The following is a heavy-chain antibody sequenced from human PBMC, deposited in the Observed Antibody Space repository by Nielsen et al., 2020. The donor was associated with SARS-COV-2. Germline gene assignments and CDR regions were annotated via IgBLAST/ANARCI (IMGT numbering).Heavy chain of an antibody. CDR2: ISSSSSTI. CDR3: ARDSSGWYALTTYYYYGMDV. Sequence: GRSLRLSCAASGFTFSSYSMNWVRQAPGKGLEWVSYISSSSSTIYYADSVKGRFTISRDNAKNSLYLQMNSLRAEDTAVYYCARDSSGWYALTTYYYYGMDVWGQGTTVTVSS. V-gene: IGHV3-48*01. J-gene: IGHJ6*02. CDR1: GFTFSSYS. D-gene: IGHD6-19*01.